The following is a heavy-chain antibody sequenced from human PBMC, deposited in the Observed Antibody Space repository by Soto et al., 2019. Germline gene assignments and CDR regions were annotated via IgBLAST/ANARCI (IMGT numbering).Heavy chain of an antibody. V-gene: IGHV3-48*01. J-gene: IGHJ4*02. CDR1: GFTFSSYS. CDR2: ISSSSSTI. CDR3: ARDPGGYEWSYFDY. Sequence: GGSLRLSCVASGFTFSSYSMNWVRQAPGKGLEWVSYISSSSSTIYYADSVKGRFTISRDNAKNSLYLQMNSLRAEDTAVYYCARDPGGYEWSYFDYWGQGTLVTVSS. D-gene: IGHD5-12*01.